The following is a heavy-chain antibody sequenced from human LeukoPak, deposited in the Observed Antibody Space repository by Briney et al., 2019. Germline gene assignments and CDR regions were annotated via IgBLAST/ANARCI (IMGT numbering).Heavy chain of an antibody. CDR2: ISSSGSTI. J-gene: IGHJ4*02. CDR1: GFTFSDYY. V-gene: IGHV3-11*01. Sequence: SLRLSCAASGFTFSDYYMSWIRQAPGKGLEWVSYISSSGSTIYYADSVKGRFTISRDNAKNSLYLQMNSLRAEDTAVYYCAWDSGSYSRAFDYWGQGTLVTVSS. D-gene: IGHD1-26*01. CDR3: AWDSGSYSRAFDY.